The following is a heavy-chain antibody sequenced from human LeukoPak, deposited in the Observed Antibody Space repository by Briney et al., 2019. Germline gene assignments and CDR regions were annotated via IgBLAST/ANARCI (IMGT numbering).Heavy chain of an antibody. J-gene: IGHJ4*02. D-gene: IGHD3-10*01. Sequence: GASVKVSCKASGYTFASYDLTWVRQAPGQGLEWVGWISAYNGNTDYAQSFQGRVTMTRDTATSTAYMELRGLTSDDTAMYYCARRRNYYASGSHSDYWGQGTLVTVSS. CDR2: ISAYNGNT. CDR3: ARRRNYYASGSHSDY. V-gene: IGHV1-18*04. CDR1: GYTFASYD.